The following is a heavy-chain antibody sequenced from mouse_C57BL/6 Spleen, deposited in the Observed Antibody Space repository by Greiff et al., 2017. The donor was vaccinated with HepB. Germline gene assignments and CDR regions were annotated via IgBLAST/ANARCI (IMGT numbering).Heavy chain of an antibody. J-gene: IGHJ1*03. D-gene: IGHD1-1*01. Sequence: EVKLEESGGGLVKPGGSLKLSCAASGFTFSSYAMSWVRQTPEKRLEWVATISDGGSYTYYPDNVKGRFTISRDNAKNNLYLQMSHLKSEDTAMYYCARAYYGSSYSYWYFDVWGTGTTVTVSS. V-gene: IGHV5-4*03. CDR2: ISDGGSYT. CDR3: ARAYYGSSYSYWYFDV. CDR1: GFTFSSYA.